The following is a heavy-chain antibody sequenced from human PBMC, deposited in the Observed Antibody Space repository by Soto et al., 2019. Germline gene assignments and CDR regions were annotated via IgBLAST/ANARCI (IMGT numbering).Heavy chain of an antibody. V-gene: IGHV1-69*01. Sequence: QVHLVQSGADGRKSGSSVRVSCTASGGGTLSNDAISWVRQAPGQGLAWLGRISPFFGTTDSSQSFQGRLTMTADASTGTVYMDLRSLKSDDTAVYYCAREVVTETTWGSFDSWGQGTLVTVSS. J-gene: IGHJ4*02. D-gene: IGHD2-21*02. CDR1: GGGTLSNDA. CDR2: ISPFFGTT. CDR3: AREVVTETTWGSFDS.